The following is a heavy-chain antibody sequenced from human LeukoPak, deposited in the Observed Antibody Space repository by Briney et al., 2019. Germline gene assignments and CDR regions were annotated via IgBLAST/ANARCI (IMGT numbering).Heavy chain of an antibody. D-gene: IGHD2-2*01. CDR1: GYSFTSYW. Sequence: GESLKISCKGSGYSFTSYWIGWVRQMPGKGLEWMGIIYPGDSDTRYSPSFQGQVTISADKSISTAYLQWSSLKASDTAIYYCARRGGYCRSTSCFDYWGQGTLVTVSS. CDR3: ARRGGYCRSTSCFDY. CDR2: IYPGDSDT. V-gene: IGHV5-51*01. J-gene: IGHJ4*02.